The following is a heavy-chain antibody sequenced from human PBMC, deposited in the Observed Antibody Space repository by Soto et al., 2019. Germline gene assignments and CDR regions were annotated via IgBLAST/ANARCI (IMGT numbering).Heavy chain of an antibody. CDR1: GFTFSDYY. CDR3: ARRLQWQLRPLDS. D-gene: IGHD6-19*01. CDR2: INTLSSAI. Sequence: QVHVMESGGGLVKPGGSLRLSCAGSGFTFSDYYITWISRAPGKGLEWVSYINTLSSAIYYADSVKGRFTISRDNAKNSVYLQMNSLRAEDTAVYYCARRLQWQLRPLDSWGRGTLVTVSS. J-gene: IGHJ4*02. V-gene: IGHV3-11*01.